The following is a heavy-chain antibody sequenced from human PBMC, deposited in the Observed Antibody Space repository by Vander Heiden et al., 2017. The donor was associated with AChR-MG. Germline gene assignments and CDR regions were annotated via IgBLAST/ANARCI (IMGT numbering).Heavy chain of an antibody. Sequence: QLQPQASGSRLVRPPPSPSLTCVVSGRSIGRRRFSSSSYSLTRIRQSPGKGLEWIAHSLYNGSAYYQPSLKSRVTISLVRANNEFSLRMTSVSAADTAFYFWARGSPENYLYKWLDPWGQGTLVTVSS. CDR1: GRSIGRRRFS. D-gene: IGHD1-7*01. CDR3: ARGSPENYLYKWLDP. J-gene: IGHJ5*02. CDR2: SLYNGSA. V-gene: IGHV4-30-2*06.